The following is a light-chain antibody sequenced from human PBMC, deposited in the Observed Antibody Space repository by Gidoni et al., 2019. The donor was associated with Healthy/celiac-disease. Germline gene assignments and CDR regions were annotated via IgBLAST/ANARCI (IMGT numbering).Light chain of an antibody. J-gene: IGLJ2*01. CDR3: AAWDDSLNGVV. CDR2: SNN. CDR1: SSNIGSNT. V-gene: IGLV1-44*01. Sequence: QSVLPQPPSASGTPGQRVTFSCSGSSSNIGSNTVNWYQQLPGTAPKLLIYSNNQRPSGVPDRFSGSKSGTSASLAISVLQSEDEADYYCAAWDDSLNGVVFGGGTKLTVL.